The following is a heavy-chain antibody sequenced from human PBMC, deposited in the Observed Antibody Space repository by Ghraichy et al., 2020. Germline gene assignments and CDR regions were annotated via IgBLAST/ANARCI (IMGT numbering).Heavy chain of an antibody. J-gene: IGHJ3*02. CDR2: IYYSGST. Sequence: SETLYLTCTVSGGSISSYYWNWIRQPPGKGLEWIGYIYYSGSTNYNPSLKSRVTISVDTSKNQFSLKLSSVTAADTAVYYCARPLRRGDAFDIWGQGTMVTVSS. CDR3: ARPLRRGDAFDI. V-gene: IGHV4-59*08. CDR1: GGSISSYY.